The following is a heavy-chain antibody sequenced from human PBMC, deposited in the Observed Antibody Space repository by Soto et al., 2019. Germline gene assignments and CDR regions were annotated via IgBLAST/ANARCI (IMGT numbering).Heavy chain of an antibody. D-gene: IGHD3-22*01. CDR2: ISSSGSST. Sequence: QVQLVESGGDLVKPGGSLRLSCAASGFTFSEYSMSWIRQAPGKGLEWLSYISSSGSSTNYADSVKGRFTISRDNAKNSLYLQMNSLRAEDTAMYYCARNYDSSGYFYFDHWGQGTLVIVSS. CDR1: GFTFSEYS. V-gene: IGHV3-11*05. J-gene: IGHJ4*02. CDR3: ARNYDSSGYFYFDH.